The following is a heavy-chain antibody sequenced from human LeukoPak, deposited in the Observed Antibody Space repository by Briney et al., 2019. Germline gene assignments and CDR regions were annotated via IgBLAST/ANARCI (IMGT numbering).Heavy chain of an antibody. V-gene: IGHV3-30*02. CDR3: HIQSSDKVGALWDY. D-gene: IGHD1-26*01. CDR1: GFTFSSYG. CDR2: IRYDGSNK. Sequence: GSLRLSCAASGFTFSSYGMHWVRQAPGKGLEWVAFIRYDGSNKYYADSVKGRFTISRDNSKNTLYLQMNSLRAEDTAVYYCHIQSSDKVGALWDYWGQGTLVTVSS. J-gene: IGHJ4*02.